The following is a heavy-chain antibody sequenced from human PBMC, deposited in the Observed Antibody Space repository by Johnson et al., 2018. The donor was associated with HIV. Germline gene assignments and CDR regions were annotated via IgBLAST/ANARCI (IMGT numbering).Heavy chain of an antibody. J-gene: IGHJ3*02. CDR3: AKGEQLVISRKGHDAFDI. CDR2: ISYDGSNK. Sequence: QVQLVESGGGVVQPGRSLRLSCAASGFTFSNSAMHWVRQAPGKGLEWVAVISYDGSNKYYADSVKGRFTISRDNSKNTLYLQMNSLRVEDTAVYYCAKGEQLVISRKGHDAFDIWGQGTMVTVSS. V-gene: IGHV3-30*04. D-gene: IGHD6-6*01. CDR1: GFTFSNSA.